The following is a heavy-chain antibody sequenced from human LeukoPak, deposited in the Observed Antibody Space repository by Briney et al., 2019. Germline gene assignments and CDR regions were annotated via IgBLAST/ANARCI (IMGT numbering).Heavy chain of an antibody. V-gene: IGHV1-69*04. Sequence: SVKVSCKASGGTFSSYAISWVRQAPGQGLEWMGRIIPIPGIANYAQKFQGRVTITADKSTSTAYMELSSLRSEDTAVYYCASSHGSGSYYNVRFDYWGQGTLVTVSS. CDR2: IIPIPGIA. J-gene: IGHJ4*02. CDR1: GGTFSSYA. D-gene: IGHD3-10*01. CDR3: ASSHGSGSYYNVRFDY.